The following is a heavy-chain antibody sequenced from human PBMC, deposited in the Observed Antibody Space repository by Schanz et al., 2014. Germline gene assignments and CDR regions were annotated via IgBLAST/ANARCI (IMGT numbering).Heavy chain of an antibody. CDR2: IKSKVDGGTT. Sequence: EVQLVESGGGLIKPGGSLRLSCLASGFTFSTTWMNWVRQAPGKGLEWVGRIKSKVDGGTTDNAAPVQGRFTISRDDSKNTLHLQMNSLRVEDTAVYYCARDLISSGWYGWGQGTLVTVSS. D-gene: IGHD6-19*01. V-gene: IGHV3-15*01. CDR1: GFTFSTTW. J-gene: IGHJ4*02. CDR3: ARDLISSGWYG.